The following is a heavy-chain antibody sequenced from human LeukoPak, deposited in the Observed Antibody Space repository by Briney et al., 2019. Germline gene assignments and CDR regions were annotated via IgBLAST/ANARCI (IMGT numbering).Heavy chain of an antibody. J-gene: IGHJ6*02. CDR2: ISPYNGNT. D-gene: IGHD3-10*01. CDR3: ARIQVNWYGEVTPLSPPNYGMDA. V-gene: IGHV1-18*01. CDR1: GYTLTDNG. Sequence: ASVKVSCKASGYTLTDNGISWVRQAPGQGLEWMGWISPYNGNTKYADKVLGRATMSTDISTTTAYMELRSLRSDDTAVYYCARIQVNWYGEVTPLSPPNYGMDAWGQGTTVIVSS.